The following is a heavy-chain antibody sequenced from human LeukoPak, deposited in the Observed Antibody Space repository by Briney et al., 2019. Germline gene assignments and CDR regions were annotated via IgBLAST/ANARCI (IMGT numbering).Heavy chain of an antibody. Sequence: GGSLRLSRAASGFTFSRNGMTWVRQAPGKGLEWVSAISGSGGNTYYADSVKGRFTISRDNSKNTLYLQMNSLRAEDTAVYYCAKIGSAGSDFDYWGQGTLVTVSS. CDR1: GFTFSRNG. CDR3: AKIGSAGSDFDY. CDR2: ISGSGGNT. D-gene: IGHD6-13*01. J-gene: IGHJ4*02. V-gene: IGHV3-23*01.